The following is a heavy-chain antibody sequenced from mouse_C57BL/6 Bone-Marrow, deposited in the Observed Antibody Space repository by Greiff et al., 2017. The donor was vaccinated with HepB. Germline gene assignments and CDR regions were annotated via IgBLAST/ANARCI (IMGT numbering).Heavy chain of an antibody. Sequence: VQLKQSGAELVRPGASVKLSCTASGFNIKDDYMHWVKQRPEQGLEWIGWIDPENGDTEYASKFQGKATITADTSSNKAYLQLSSLTSEDTAVYYCTTYYTLDVWGTGTTVTVSS. CDR2: IDPENGDT. CDR3: TTYYTLDV. CDR1: GFNIKDDY. D-gene: IGHD2-12*01. J-gene: IGHJ1*03. V-gene: IGHV14-4*01.